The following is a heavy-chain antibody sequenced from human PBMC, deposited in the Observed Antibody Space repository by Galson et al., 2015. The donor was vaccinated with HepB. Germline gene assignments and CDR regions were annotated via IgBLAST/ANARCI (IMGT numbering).Heavy chain of an antibody. CDR2: IWYDGSNK. V-gene: IGHV3-33*01. J-gene: IGHJ6*02. CDR3: ARDGGYCSSTSCYNYYYYGMDV. CDR1: GFTFSSYG. D-gene: IGHD2-2*02. Sequence: SLRLSCAASGFTFSSYGMHWVRQAPGKGLEWVAVIWYDGSNKYYADSVKGRFTISRDNSKNTLYLQMNSLRAEDTAVYYCARDGGYCSSTSCYNYYYYGMDVWGQGTTVTVSS.